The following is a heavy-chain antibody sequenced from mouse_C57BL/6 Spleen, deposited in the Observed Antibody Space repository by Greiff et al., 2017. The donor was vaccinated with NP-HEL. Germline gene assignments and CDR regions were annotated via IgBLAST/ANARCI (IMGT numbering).Heavy chain of an antibody. CDR3: AKIYYDYPNWYFDV. V-gene: IGHV5-16*01. CDR2: INYDGSST. J-gene: IGHJ1*03. Sequence: EVKLVESEGGLVQPGSSMKLSCTASGFTFSDYYMAWVRQVPEKGLEWVANINYDGSSTYYLDSLKSRFIISRDNAKNILYLQMSSLKSEDTATYYCAKIYYDYPNWYFDVWGTGTTVTVSS. D-gene: IGHD2-4*01. CDR1: GFTFSDYY.